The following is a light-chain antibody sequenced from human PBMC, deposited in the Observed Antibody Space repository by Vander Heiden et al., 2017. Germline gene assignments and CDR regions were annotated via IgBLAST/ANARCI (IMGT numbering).Light chain of an antibody. V-gene: IGLV3-9*01. CDR1: NIEDKN. Sequence: SYDLTQPLSVSVALGQTASITCGGHNIEDKNVHWYRQRPGQAPMLVIYRDSSRPSGIPERFSGSNSGNTATLIISGAQAADEADYYCQVLDSGSLLFGGGTKLTVL. CDR3: QVLDSGSLL. CDR2: RDS. J-gene: IGLJ2*01.